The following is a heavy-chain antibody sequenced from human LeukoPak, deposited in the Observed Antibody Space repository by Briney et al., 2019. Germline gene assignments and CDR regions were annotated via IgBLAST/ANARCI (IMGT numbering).Heavy chain of an antibody. V-gene: IGHV4-4*02. CDR1: GGSISSSNW. CDR2: IYHSGST. Sequence: PSETLSLTCAVSGGSISSSNWWSWVRQPPGKGLEWIGEIYHSGSTNYNPSLKSRVTISVDKSKNQFSLKLSSVTAADTAVYYCARGGYSTPYFYYMDVWGKGTTVTVSS. CDR3: ARGGYSTPYFYYMDV. J-gene: IGHJ6*03. D-gene: IGHD4-11*01.